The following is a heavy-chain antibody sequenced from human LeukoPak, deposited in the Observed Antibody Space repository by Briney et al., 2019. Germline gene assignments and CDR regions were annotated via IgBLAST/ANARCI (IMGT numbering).Heavy chain of an antibody. CDR1: GFTFSGSA. J-gene: IGHJ2*01. V-gene: IGHV3-73*01. CDR3: ARDPQDEGFFDL. D-gene: IGHD5-24*01. Sequence: PGGSLRLSFAASGFTFSGSAMHWVRQASGKGLEWVGRIRSKANSYATAYAASVKGRFTISRDDSKNTAYLQMNSLKTEDTAVYFCARDPQDEGFFDLWGRGTLVTVSS. CDR2: IRSKANSYAT.